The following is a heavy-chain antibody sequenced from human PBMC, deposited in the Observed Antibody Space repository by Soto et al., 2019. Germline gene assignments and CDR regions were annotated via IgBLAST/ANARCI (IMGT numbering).Heavy chain of an antibody. V-gene: IGHV3-30*18. CDR1: GFTFSSYG. CDR2: ISYDGSNK. Sequence: QVQLVESGGGVVQPGRSLRLSCAASGFTFSSYGMHWVRQAPGKGLEWVAVISYDGSNKYYADSVKGRFTISRDNPKNTLYLQMNSLRAEDTAVYYCAKAIGTKGDYWGQGTLVTVSS. D-gene: IGHD2-2*01. J-gene: IGHJ4*02. CDR3: AKAIGTKGDY.